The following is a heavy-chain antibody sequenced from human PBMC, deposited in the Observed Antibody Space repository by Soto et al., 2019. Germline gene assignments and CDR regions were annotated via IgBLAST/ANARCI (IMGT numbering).Heavy chain of an antibody. Sequence: SETMSLRCSVAGGSIGGVGYYRSLIRQHPGKGLEWIGYIYYSGSTYYNPSLKSRVTISVDTSKNQFSLKLSSVTAEDTAVYYCAKEKISTSCCNWFDPWGQGTLVTVSS. V-gene: IGHV4-31*03. CDR2: IYYSGST. J-gene: IGHJ5*02. CDR1: GGSIGGVGYY. CDR3: AKEKISTSCCNWFDP. D-gene: IGHD2-2*01.